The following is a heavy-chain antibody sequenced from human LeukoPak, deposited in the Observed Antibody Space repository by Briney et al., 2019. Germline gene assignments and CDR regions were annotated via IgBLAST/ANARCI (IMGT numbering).Heavy chain of an antibody. CDR1: GGSFSGYY. V-gene: IGHV4-34*01. Sequence: PSETLSLTCAVYGGSFSGYYWSWIRQPPGKGLEWIGEINHSGSTNYNPSLKSRVTISVDTSKNQFSLKLSSVTAADTAVYYCATHYSSSWYVLAFDIWGQGTMVTVSS. CDR2: INHSGST. D-gene: IGHD6-13*01. CDR3: ATHYSSSWYVLAFDI. J-gene: IGHJ3*02.